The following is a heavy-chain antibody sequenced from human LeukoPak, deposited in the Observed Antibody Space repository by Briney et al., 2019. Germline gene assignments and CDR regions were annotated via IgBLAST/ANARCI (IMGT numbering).Heavy chain of an antibody. CDR1: GFTFSSYA. CDR2: ISGSGGST. V-gene: IGHV3-23*01. Sequence: PGGSLRLSCAASGFTFSSYAMSWVRQAPGKGLEWVSAISGSGGSTYYADSVKGRFTISRDNSKNTLYLQMNSLRAEDTAVYYCARVVGDYDSSGYYHWGQGTLVTVSS. CDR3: ARVVGDYDSSGYYH. J-gene: IGHJ5*02. D-gene: IGHD3-22*01.